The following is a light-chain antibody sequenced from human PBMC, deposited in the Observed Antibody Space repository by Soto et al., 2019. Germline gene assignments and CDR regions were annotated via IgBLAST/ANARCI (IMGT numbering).Light chain of an antibody. J-gene: IGLJ1*01. CDR3: AAWDSSTYV. V-gene: IGLV3-1*01. Sequence: SYELTQPPSVSVSPGQTASITCSGDKLGDKYACWYQQKPGQSPVLVIYQDSKRPSGIPERFSGSNSGTTATLAISGIQAVDEADYYCAAWDSSTYVFGSGTKLTVL. CDR1: KLGDKY. CDR2: QDS.